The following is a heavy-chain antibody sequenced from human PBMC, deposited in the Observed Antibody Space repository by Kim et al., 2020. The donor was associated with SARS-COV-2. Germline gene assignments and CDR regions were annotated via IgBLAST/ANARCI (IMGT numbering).Heavy chain of an antibody. V-gene: IGHV4-59*01. Sequence: SGSTNYNPSLKSRVTISVDTSKNQFSLKLNSMIAADTGVYYCARVFRGMDVWGQGTTVIVSS. CDR2: SGST. D-gene: IGHD3-10*02. J-gene: IGHJ6*02. CDR3: ARVFRGMDV.